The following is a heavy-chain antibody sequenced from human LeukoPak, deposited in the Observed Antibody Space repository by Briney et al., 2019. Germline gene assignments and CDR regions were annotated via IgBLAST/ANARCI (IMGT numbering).Heavy chain of an antibody. CDR2: IYTSGST. CDR1: GGSISSGSYY. Sequence: SETLSLTCTVSGGSISSGSYYWSWIRQPAGKGLEWIGRIYTSGSTNYNPSLKSRVTISVDTSKNQFSLKLSSVTAADTAVYYXARTHSSGWSGSYWYFDLXGRGXXXTV. CDR3: ARTHSSGWSGSYWYFDL. D-gene: IGHD6-19*01. V-gene: IGHV4-61*02. J-gene: IGHJ2*01.